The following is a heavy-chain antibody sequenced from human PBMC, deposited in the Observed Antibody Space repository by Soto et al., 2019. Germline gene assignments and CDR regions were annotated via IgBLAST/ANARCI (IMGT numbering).Heavy chain of an antibody. CDR2: IYHSRST. V-gene: IGHV4-31*03. Sequence: SEPLSLTRTVSGGSISSGGYNWRWIRQHPGKGLEWIGYIYHSRSTYYNPSLKSRVTISVDTSKNQFSLKLSCVTAADTAVYYCARTIVVVTASYFCYWGQGALVTVS. J-gene: IGHJ4*02. CDR1: GGSISSGGYN. CDR3: ARTIVVVTASYFCY. D-gene: IGHD2-21*02.